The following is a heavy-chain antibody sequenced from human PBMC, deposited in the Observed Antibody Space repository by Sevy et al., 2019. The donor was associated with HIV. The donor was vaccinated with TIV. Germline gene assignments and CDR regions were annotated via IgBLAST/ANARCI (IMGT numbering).Heavy chain of an antibody. Sequence: GGSLRLSCAASGFTFSNYNMNWVRQAPGKGLEWVSSITSSSKFKYYADSLKGRLTISRDDAKNSVFLQMNSLRAEDTAVYYCARRERPYYYYYYGMDVWGQGTTVTVSS. CDR2: ITSSSKFK. D-gene: IGHD1-1*01. CDR3: ARRERPYYYYYYGMDV. J-gene: IGHJ6*02. CDR1: GFTFSNYN. V-gene: IGHV3-21*01.